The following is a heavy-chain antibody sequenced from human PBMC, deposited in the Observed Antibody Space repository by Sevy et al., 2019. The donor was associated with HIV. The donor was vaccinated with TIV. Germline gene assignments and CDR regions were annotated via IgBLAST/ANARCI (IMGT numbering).Heavy chain of an antibody. CDR1: GVSISGYY. D-gene: IGHD6-25*01. CDR2: IYYSGMT. Sequence: ETLSLTCTVSGVSISGYYWSWIRQSPGKGLEWIGYIYYSGMTNYNPSLKSRVTISDDTSKNQFSLKLNSVTAADTAVYYCTRAAAEYYYGMDVWGQGTKVTVSS. CDR3: TRAAAEYYYGMDV. V-gene: IGHV4-59*01. J-gene: IGHJ6*02.